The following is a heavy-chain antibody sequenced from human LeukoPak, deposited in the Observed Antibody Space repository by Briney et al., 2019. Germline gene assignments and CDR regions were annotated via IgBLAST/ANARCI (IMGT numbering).Heavy chain of an antibody. D-gene: IGHD3-10*01. CDR1: GFTFSSYW. CDR3: ARHAPYGSGSYYRFLGYYYYGMDV. Sequence: GGSLRLSCAASGFTFSSYWMSWVRQAPGKGLGWVANIKQDGSEKYYVDSVKDRFTISRDNAKNSLYLQMNSLRAEDTAVYYCARHAPYGSGSYYRFLGYYYYGMDVWGKGTTVTVSS. V-gene: IGHV3-7*03. J-gene: IGHJ6*04. CDR2: IKQDGSEK.